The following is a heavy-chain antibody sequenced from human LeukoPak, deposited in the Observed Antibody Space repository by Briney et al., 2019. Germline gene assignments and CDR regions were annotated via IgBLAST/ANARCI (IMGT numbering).Heavy chain of an antibody. CDR1: GYTFTSYD. CDR3: ARAQGHSNYYYMDV. CDR2: MNPNSGNT. V-gene: IGHV1-8*01. Sequence: ASVKVSCEASGYTFTSYDINWVRQATGQGLEWMGWMNPNSGNTGYAQKFQGRVTMTRNTSISTAYMELSSLRSEDTAVYYCARAQGHSNYYYMDVWGKGTTVTVSS. J-gene: IGHJ6*03. D-gene: IGHD4-11*01.